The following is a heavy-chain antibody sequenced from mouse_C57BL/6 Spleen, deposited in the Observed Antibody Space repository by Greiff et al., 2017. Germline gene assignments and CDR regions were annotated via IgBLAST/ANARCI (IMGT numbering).Heavy chain of an antibody. J-gene: IGHJ1*03. CDR3: AREYYSNAWYFDV. D-gene: IGHD2-5*01. CDR1: GFTFSSYG. Sequence: VQLKESGGDLVKPGGSLKLSCAASGFTFSSYGMSWVRQTPDKRLEWVATISSGGSYTYYPDSVKGRFTISRDNAKNTLYLQMSSLKSEDTAMYYCAREYYSNAWYFDVWGTGTTVTVSS. CDR2: ISSGGSYT. V-gene: IGHV5-6*01.